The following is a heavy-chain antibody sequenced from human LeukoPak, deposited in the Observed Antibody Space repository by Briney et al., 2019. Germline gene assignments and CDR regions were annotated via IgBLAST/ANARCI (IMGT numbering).Heavy chain of an antibody. CDR2: ISSSSSYI. CDR1: GFTFSSYS. D-gene: IGHD3-3*01. V-gene: IGHV3-21*01. Sequence: PGGSLRLSCAASGFTFSSYSMNWVRQAPGKGLEWVSSISSSSSYIYYADSVKGRFTISRDNAKNSLYLQMNSQRAEDTAVYYCARAKAPSITIIKGLWFDPWGQGTLVTVSS. J-gene: IGHJ5*02. CDR3: ARAKAPSITIIKGLWFDP.